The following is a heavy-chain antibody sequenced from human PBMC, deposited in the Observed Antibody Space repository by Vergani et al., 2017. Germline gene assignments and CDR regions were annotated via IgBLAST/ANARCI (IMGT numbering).Heavy chain of an antibody. D-gene: IGHD2-2*01. CDR2: ISSSSSYR. V-gene: IGHV3-21*01. CDR1: GFTFGSYS. J-gene: IGHJ1*01. CDR3: SSGVPGYQLATQYFQH. Sequence: EVQLVESGGGLVKPGGSLRLSCVASGFTFGSYSMNWVRQAPGKGLEWVSFISSSSSYRYYADSVKGRFTISRYNGEYSLLLQMNSLRPEDTAVYYCSSGVPGYQLATQYFQHGVQGTLVTVSS.